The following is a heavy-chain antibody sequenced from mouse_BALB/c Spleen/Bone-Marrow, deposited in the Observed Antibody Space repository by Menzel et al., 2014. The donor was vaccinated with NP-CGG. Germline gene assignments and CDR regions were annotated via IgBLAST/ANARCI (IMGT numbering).Heavy chain of an antibody. D-gene: IGHD1-1*01. CDR1: GYTFTAYY. Sequence: QVQLQQSGAELARPGASVKLSCKASGYTFTAYYINWVKQRTGQGLEWIGEIYPGSGNTYYNEKFKGKATLTADKSSSTAYMQLSSLTSEDAAVYFCAKGGYGSSYVRYYAMDYWGQGTSVTVSS. J-gene: IGHJ4*01. CDR2: IYPGSGNT. CDR3: AKGGYGSSYVRYYAMDY. V-gene: IGHV1-77*01.